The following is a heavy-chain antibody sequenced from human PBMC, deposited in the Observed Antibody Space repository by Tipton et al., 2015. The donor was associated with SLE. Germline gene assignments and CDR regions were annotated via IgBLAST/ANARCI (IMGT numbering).Heavy chain of an antibody. J-gene: IGHJ3*02. CDR3: ARSGYVSSASDI. V-gene: IGHV4-59*11. Sequence: TLSLTCTVSGGSISSHYWSWIRQPPGKGLEWIGYIYYSGSTNYNPSLKSRVTISVDTSKNQFSLKLSSVTAADTAVYYCARSGYVSSASDIWGQGTMVTVSS. CDR2: IYYSGST. CDR1: GGSISSHY. D-gene: IGHD3-16*01.